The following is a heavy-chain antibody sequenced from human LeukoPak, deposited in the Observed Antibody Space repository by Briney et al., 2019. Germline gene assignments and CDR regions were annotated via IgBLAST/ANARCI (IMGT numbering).Heavy chain of an antibody. V-gene: IGHV3-30*18. J-gene: IGHJ4*02. CDR2: ISYDGSNK. CDR1: GFTFSSYG. CDR3: AKDSSNSQSITLDY. Sequence: GGSLRLSCAASGFTFSSYGMHWVRQAPGKGLEWVAVISYDGSNKYYADSVEGRFTISRDNSKNTLYLQMNSLRAEDTAVYYCAKDSSNSQSITLDYWGQGTLVTVSS. D-gene: IGHD4-23*01.